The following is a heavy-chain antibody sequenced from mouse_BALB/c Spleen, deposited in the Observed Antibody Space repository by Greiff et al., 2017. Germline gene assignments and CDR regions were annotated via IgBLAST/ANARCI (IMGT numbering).Heavy chain of an antibody. CDR3: ARKFRPGGDWFAY. CDR2: IWSGGST. Sequence: QVQLQQSGPGLVQPSQSLSITCKVSGFSLTSYGVHWVRQSPGKGLEWLGGIWSGGSTAYNAAFISRLSISKDNTKGQFFFKMNSLQADDTAIYYCARKFRPGGDWFAYWGQGTLVTVSA. CDR1: GFSLTSYG. V-gene: IGHV2-4-1*01. J-gene: IGHJ3*01.